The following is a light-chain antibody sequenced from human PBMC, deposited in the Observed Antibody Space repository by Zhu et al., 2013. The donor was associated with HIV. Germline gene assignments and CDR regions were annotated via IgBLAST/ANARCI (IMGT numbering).Light chain of an antibody. CDR1: QSVRNY. J-gene: IGKJ1*01. Sequence: DIQMTQSPSSLSTSVGDSVTITCRASQSVRNYLNWYQQKPGKAPKLLIYAASSLQSGVPSRFSGSGSGTDFTLTISSLQPEDFATYYCQQSYSTPATFGQGTKVEIK. CDR3: QQSYSTPAT. V-gene: IGKV1-39*01. CDR2: AAS.